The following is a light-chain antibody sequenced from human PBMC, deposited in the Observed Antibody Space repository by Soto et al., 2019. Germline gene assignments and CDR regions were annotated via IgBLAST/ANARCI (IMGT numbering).Light chain of an antibody. CDR1: SSDVGGYNY. Sequence: QSVLTQPASVSGSPGQSITISCTGTSSDVGGYNYVSWYQQHPGKAPKLIIYNVSNRPSGVSNRFSGSKSGNTASLTISGLQAEDEGHYYCSSFTRSNTVLFGGGTKVTVL. CDR2: NVS. J-gene: IGLJ2*01. V-gene: IGLV2-14*01. CDR3: SSFTRSNTVL.